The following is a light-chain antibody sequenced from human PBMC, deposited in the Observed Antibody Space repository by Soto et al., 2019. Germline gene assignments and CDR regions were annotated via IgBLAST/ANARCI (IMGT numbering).Light chain of an antibody. CDR3: QQRSNWPHT. CDR2: DAS. Sequence: EIVLTPSPATLYLSPGERATLSCRASQSVDKYLAWYLQKPGQAPRRLISDASNKATGIPARFSGSGSGTDFTLTISSLEPEDFAIYCCQQRSNWPHTFGQGTKLEIK. J-gene: IGKJ2*01. V-gene: IGKV3-11*01. CDR1: QSVDKY.